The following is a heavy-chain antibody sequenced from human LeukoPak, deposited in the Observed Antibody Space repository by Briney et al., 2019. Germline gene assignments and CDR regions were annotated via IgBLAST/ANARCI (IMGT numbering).Heavy chain of an antibody. CDR2: ISGSGGGT. D-gene: IGHD3-22*01. CDR3: SKRGVVIRVILVGFHKEAYYFDS. CDR1: GVTLSNYG. V-gene: IGHV3-23*01. Sequence: GGTLRLSCAVSGVTLSNYGMSWVRHAPGKGLELVAGISGSGGGTNYADPVKGRLTISRDNTNNTQYLLMNSLVAAATAVYFCSKRGVVIRVILVGFHKEAYYFDSWGQGALATAYS. J-gene: IGHJ4*02.